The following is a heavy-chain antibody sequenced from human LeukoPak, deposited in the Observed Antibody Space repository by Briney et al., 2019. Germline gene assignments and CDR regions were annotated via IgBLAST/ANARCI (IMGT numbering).Heavy chain of an antibody. CDR2: IYASGST. CDR1: GGSINYIY. V-gene: IGHV4-4*07. D-gene: IGHD6-19*01. CDR3: ARVSGLAVGIYFFDH. J-gene: IGHJ4*02. Sequence: PSETLSLTCTVSGGSINYIYWSWIRQPAGRGLEWIGRIYASGSTNYNPSLKSQVTMSVDTSNNQLSLKMTSVTAADTAVYYCARVSGLAVGIYFFDHWGQGTLATVSS.